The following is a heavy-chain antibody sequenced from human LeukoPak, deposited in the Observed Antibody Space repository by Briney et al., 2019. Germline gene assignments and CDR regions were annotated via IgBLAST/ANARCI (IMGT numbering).Heavy chain of an antibody. CDR1: GFTFSSYA. V-gene: IGHV3-23*01. CDR2: ISGSGGST. J-gene: IGHJ4*02. CDR3: AKDPDYGDYTLDY. D-gene: IGHD4-17*01. Sequence: PGGSLRLSCAASGFTFSSYAMSWVRQAPGKGLEWVSAISGSGGSTYYADSVKGRFTTSRDNSKNTLYLQMNSLRAEDTAVYYCAKDPDYGDYTLDYWGQGTLVTVSS.